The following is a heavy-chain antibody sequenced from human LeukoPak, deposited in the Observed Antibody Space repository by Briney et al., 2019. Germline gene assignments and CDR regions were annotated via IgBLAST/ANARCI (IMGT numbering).Heavy chain of an antibody. Sequence: GGSLRLSCAASGFSVSSNYMSWVRQAPGRGLEWVSVTYSGGNTYYADSVKGRFTISRDKSKNTLYLQMNSLTAEDTAVYYCARDLLGYYGSGSYSSAWGQGTLVTVSS. V-gene: IGHV3-53*01. D-gene: IGHD3-10*01. CDR3: ARDLLGYYGSGSYSSA. CDR2: TYSGGNT. CDR1: GFSVSSNY. J-gene: IGHJ4*02.